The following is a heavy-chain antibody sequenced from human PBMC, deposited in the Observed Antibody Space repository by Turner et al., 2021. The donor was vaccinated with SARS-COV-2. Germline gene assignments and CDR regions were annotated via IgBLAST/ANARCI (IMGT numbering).Heavy chain of an antibody. J-gene: IGHJ4*02. Sequence: QVQLVQSGAEVKKPGASVKVSCKASGYTLTELSMHWVRQAPGKGLEWMGGFDPEDAETIYAQKFQGRVTMTEDTSSDTAYMELSSLRSEDTAVYYCATGYAYCGGDCSIHYWGQGTLVTVSS. CDR1: GYTLTELS. CDR2: FDPEDAET. CDR3: ATGYAYCGGDCSIHY. V-gene: IGHV1-24*01. D-gene: IGHD2-21*02.